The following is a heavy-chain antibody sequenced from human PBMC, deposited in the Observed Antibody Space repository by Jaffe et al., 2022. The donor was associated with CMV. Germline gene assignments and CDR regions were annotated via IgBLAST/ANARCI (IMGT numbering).Heavy chain of an antibody. V-gene: IGHV1-3*01. Sequence: QVQLVQSGAEVKKPGASVKVSCKASGYTFTSYAMHWVRQAPGQRLEWMGWINAGNGNTKYSQKFQGRVTITRDTSASTAYMELSSLRSEDTAVYYCAREKWFRNHYYYYYYMDVWGKGTTVTVSS. CDR1: GYTFTSYA. J-gene: IGHJ6*03. D-gene: IGHD3-22*01. CDR2: INAGNGNT. CDR3: AREKWFRNHYYYYYYMDV.